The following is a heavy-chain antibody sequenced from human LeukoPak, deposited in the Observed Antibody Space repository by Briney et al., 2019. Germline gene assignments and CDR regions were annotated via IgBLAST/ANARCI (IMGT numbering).Heavy chain of an antibody. Sequence: GGSLRLSCEASGFTFSSYAIRWVRQAPGTGLEWVSSIPGSGGATYYADSVRGRFSISRDSSKNTVYLQMNSLRDEDTAAYYCARARPWDSSRSYYFGMDVWGHGTTVTVSS. CDR1: GFTFSSYA. J-gene: IGHJ6*02. CDR2: IPGSGGAT. D-gene: IGHD3-22*01. CDR3: ARARPWDSSRSYYFGMDV. V-gene: IGHV3-23*01.